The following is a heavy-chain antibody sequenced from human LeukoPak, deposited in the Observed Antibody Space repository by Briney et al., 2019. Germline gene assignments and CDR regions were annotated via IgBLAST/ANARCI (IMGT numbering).Heavy chain of an antibody. J-gene: IGHJ4*02. CDR2: IIQDGSET. CDR1: GLTFNNYW. V-gene: IGHV3-7*01. Sequence: PGGSLRLSCTASGLTFNNYWMSWVRQAPGKGLEWVANIIQDGSETYYVDSVKGRFTISRDNTRNSLYLQMHSLRAEDTAVYYCARDLAAGRFYDYFDYWGQGTQVTVSS. CDR3: ARDLAAGRFYDYFDY. D-gene: IGHD5/OR15-5a*01.